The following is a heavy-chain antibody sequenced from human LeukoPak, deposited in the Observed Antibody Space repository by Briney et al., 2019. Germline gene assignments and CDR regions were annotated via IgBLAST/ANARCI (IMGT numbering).Heavy chain of an antibody. CDR2: INTNGANT. J-gene: IGHJ4*02. Sequence: GGSLRLSCSASGFTFKSYAMHWVRQAPGKGLEYVSSINTNGANTYYADSVKGRFTISRDNAKNSLSLQMNSLRAEDTAVYYCARDSLGTIYNYWGQGTLVTVSS. V-gene: IGHV3-64*04. CDR1: GFTFKSYA. CDR3: ARDSLGTIYNY. D-gene: IGHD2-8*01.